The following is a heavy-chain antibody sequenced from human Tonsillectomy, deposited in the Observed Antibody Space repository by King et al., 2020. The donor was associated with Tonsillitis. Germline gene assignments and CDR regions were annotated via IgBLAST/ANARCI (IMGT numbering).Heavy chain of an antibody. D-gene: IGHD1-7*01. CDR1: GLTFDDFA. Sequence: VQLVESGGGVVRPGGSLRLSCAASGLTFDDFAMSWVRQAPGKGLQWVSGINSNGGSTGYADSVKGRFTISRDNAKNSLYLQMNSLRAEDTALYYCARLPGKTGTTSQDYWGQGTQVTVSS. CDR2: INSNGGST. CDR3: ARLPGKTGTTSQDY. V-gene: IGHV3-20*04. J-gene: IGHJ4*02.